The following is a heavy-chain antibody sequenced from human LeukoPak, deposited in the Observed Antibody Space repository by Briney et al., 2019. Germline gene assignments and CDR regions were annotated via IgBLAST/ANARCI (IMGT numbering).Heavy chain of an antibody. CDR2: FYHTGIT. J-gene: IGHJ4*02. CDR3: ARHGIFTDHSVRY. V-gene: IGHV4-39*01. Sequence: SETLSLLCSVCGDSFTRNNFYCGSFRRPPGKGLEWIETFYHTGITHYNPSLSSHNSMSVDPAQNHLSPRLNSCSPNDPAVLFCARHGIFTDHSVRYWGQGILVTVSS. D-gene: IGHD3-3*01. CDR1: GDSFTRNNFY.